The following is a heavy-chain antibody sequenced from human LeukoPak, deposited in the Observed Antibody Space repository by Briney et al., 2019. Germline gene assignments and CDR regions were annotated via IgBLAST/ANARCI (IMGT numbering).Heavy chain of an antibody. V-gene: IGHV3-48*04. J-gene: IGHJ6*03. CDR3: AREEDYYYYMDV. Sequence: QPGGSLRLSCAASGFTFSSYSMNWVRQAPGKGLEWVSYISSSSSTIYYADSVKGRFTISRDNAKNSLYLQMNSLRAEDTAVYYCAREEDYYYYMDVWGKGTTVTVSS. CDR2: ISSSSSTI. CDR1: GFTFSSYS.